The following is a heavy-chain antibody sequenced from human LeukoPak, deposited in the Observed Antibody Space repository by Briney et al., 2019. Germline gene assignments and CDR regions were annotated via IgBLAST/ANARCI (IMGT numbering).Heavy chain of an antibody. J-gene: IGHJ6*02. D-gene: IGHD2-2*01. Sequence: ASVKVSCKASGYTFTGYYMHWVRQAPGQGLEWMGWINPNSGGTNYAQKFQGRVTMTRDTSISTAYMELGRLRSDDTAVYYCARVWCSSTSCYSRPDYYYGMDVWGQGTTVTVSS. V-gene: IGHV1-2*02. CDR3: ARVWCSSTSCYSRPDYYYGMDV. CDR2: INPNSGGT. CDR1: GYTFTGYY.